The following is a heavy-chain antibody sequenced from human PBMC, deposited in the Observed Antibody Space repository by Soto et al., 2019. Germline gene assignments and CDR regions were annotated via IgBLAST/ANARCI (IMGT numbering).Heavy chain of an antibody. CDR3: ARGPYYYGSGRPKPAYYYYMDV. V-gene: IGHV4-34*01. D-gene: IGHD3-10*01. Sequence: PSETLSLTCAVYGGSFSGYYWSWIRQPPGKGLEWIGEINHSGSTNYNPSLKSRVTISVDTSKNQFSLKLSSVTAADTAVYYCARGPYYYGSGRPKPAYYYYMDVWGKGTTVTVSS. CDR1: GGSFSGYY. J-gene: IGHJ6*03. CDR2: INHSGST.